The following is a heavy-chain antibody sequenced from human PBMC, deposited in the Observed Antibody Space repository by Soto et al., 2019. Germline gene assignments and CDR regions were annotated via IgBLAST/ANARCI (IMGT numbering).Heavy chain of an antibody. CDR3: ASPGSYGYFPYYYGMDV. J-gene: IGHJ6*02. CDR2: ISSGGSTV. Sequence: EVQLVESGGGLVQPGGSLRLSCAASGFTFSSYEINWVRQAPGKGLEWLSYISSGGSTVYFADSVKGRFTISRDNAKNSLYLQMSSLRAEDTAVYYCASPGSYGYFPYYYGMDVWGQGTTVTVSS. V-gene: IGHV3-48*03. CDR1: GFTFSSYE. D-gene: IGHD5-18*01.